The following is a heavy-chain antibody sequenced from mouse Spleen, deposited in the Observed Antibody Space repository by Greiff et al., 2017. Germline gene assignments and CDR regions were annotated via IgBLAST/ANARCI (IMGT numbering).Heavy chain of an antibody. J-gene: IGHJ1*03. CDR2: IYPRDGST. Sequence: VMLVESDAELVKPGASVKISCKVSGYTFTDHTIHWMKQRPEQGLEWIGYIYPRDGSTKYNEKFKGKATLTADKSSSTAYMQLNSLTSEDSAVYFCAREITTVVATRYFDVWGTGTTVTVSS. CDR3: AREITTVVATRYFDV. V-gene: IGHV1-78*01. CDR1: GYTFTDHT. D-gene: IGHD1-1*01.